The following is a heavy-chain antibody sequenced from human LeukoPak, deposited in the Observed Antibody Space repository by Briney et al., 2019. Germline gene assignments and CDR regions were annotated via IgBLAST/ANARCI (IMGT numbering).Heavy chain of an antibody. Sequence: GGSLRLSCTASGFTFGDYAMSWVRQAPGKGLEWVGFIRSKAYGGTTEYAASVKGRFTISRDDSKSIAYLQMNSLKTEDTAVYYCTRNIQPSNWFDPWGQGTLVTVSS. D-gene: IGHD5-18*01. CDR3: TRNIQPSNWFDP. CDR2: IRSKAYGGTT. J-gene: IGHJ5*02. V-gene: IGHV3-49*04. CDR1: GFTFGDYA.